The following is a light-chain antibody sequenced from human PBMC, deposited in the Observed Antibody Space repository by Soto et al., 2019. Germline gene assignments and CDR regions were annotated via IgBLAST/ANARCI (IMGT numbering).Light chain of an antibody. CDR2: GAS. Sequence: EIVLTQSPGTLSLSPGERATLSCMASQSVSSSYLAWYQQKPGHSPRLLIYGASSRATGIPDRFSGSGSGTAFTLNISRHEPEDFAVYYCQQYCRSPLTFGGGTKVEIK. CDR1: QSVSSSY. V-gene: IGKV3-20*01. J-gene: IGKJ4*01. CDR3: QQYCRSPLT.